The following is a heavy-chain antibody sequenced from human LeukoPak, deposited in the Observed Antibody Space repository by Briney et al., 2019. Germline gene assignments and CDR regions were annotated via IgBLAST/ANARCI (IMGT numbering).Heavy chain of an antibody. V-gene: IGHV1-2*04. D-gene: IGHD6-13*01. CDR1: GYTFTGYY. Sequence: ASVKVSCKASGYTFTGYYMHWVRQAPGQGLEWMGWINPNSGGTNYAQKFQGWVAMTRDTSISTAYMELSRLRSDDTAVYYCARDPHGRAAGTTVDYYFDYWGQGTLVTVSS. CDR3: ARDPHGRAAGTTVDYYFDY. J-gene: IGHJ4*02. CDR2: INPNSGGT.